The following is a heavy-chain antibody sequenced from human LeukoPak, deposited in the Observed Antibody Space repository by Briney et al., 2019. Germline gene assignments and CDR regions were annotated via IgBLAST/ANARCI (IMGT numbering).Heavy chain of an antibody. CDR3: ARIRYYYDSSGYYFFWFDP. CDR2: IIPIFGTA. CDR1: GGTFSSYA. J-gene: IGHJ5*02. V-gene: IGHV1-69*05. Sequence: SVKVSCXASGGTFSSYAISWVRQAPGQGLEWMGRIIPIFGTANYAQKFQGRVTITTDESTSTAYMELSSLRSEDTAVYYCARIRYYYDSSGYYFFWFDPWGQGTLVTVSS. D-gene: IGHD3-22*01.